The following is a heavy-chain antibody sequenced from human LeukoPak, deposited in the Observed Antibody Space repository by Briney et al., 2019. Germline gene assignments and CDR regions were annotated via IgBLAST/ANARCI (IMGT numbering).Heavy chain of an antibody. J-gene: IGHJ4*02. CDR3: ASGRFSVYYFDY. V-gene: IGHV4-34*12. Sequence: PSETLSLTCGASGGSLSDYYWSWIRQPPGKGLEWIGEIIHSGATSSNPSLKSRVTISMDPSKNQFSLKLSSVTAADTAVSYCASGRFSVYYFDYWGQGSLVTVSS. CDR2: IIHSGAT. D-gene: IGHD3-3*02. CDR1: GGSLSDYY.